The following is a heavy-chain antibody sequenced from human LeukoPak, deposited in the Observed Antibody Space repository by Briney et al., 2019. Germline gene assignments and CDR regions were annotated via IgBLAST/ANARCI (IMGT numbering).Heavy chain of an antibody. Sequence: SETLSLTCTVSGGSISSSSYYWGWIRQPPGKGLEWIGSIYYSGSTYYNPSLKSRVTISVDTSKNQFSLKLSSVTAADTAVYYCASQIRGWARREEGNWFDPSGQGTLVPVSS. V-gene: IGHV4-39*01. J-gene: IGHJ5*02. CDR3: ASQIRGWARREEGNWFDP. CDR2: IYYSGST. CDR1: GGSISSSSYY. D-gene: IGHD6-6*01.